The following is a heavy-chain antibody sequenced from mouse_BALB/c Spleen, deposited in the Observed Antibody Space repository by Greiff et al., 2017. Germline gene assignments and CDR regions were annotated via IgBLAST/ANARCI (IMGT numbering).Heavy chain of an antibody. CDR1: GYTFTSYW. V-gene: IGHV1-87*01. J-gene: IGHJ3*01. Sequence: QVQLQQSGAELARPGASVKLSCKASGYTFTSYWMQWVKQRPGQGLEWIGAIYPGDGDTRYTQKFKGKATLTADKSSSTAYMQLSSLASEDSAVYYCARGTARAPFAYWGQGTLVTVSA. D-gene: IGHD3-2*01. CDR3: ARGTARAPFAY. CDR2: IYPGDGDT.